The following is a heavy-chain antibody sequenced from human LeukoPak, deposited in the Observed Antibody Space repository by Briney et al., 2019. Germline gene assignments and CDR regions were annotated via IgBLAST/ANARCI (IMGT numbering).Heavy chain of an antibody. V-gene: IGHV1-8*02. CDR3: AREQDSTGDY. D-gene: IGHD3-9*01. CDR1: AYSFSTYD. CDR2: MNPDSGNT. Sequence: ASVKVSCKASAYSFSTYDINWVRQATGQGLEWMGWMNPDSGNTGYAQKFQGRVTMTRDMSTSTVYMELSSLRSEDTAVYYCAREQDSTGDYWGQGTLVTVSS. J-gene: IGHJ4*02.